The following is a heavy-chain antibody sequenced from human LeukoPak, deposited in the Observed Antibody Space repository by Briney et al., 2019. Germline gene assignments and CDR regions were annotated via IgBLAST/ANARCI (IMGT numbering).Heavy chain of an antibody. D-gene: IGHD3-22*01. V-gene: IGHV3-30*01. J-gene: IGHJ3*02. CDR1: GFAFSSYA. CDR2: ISYDGSNK. CDR3: ARVNARTMIVVVIEWGAFDI. Sequence: GRSLRLSCAASGFAFSSYAMLWVRQAPGKGLEGVAVISYDGSNKYYADSVKGRFNISRDNYKNTLYLQMNSLRAEDTAVYYCARVNARTMIVVVIEWGAFDIWGQGTMVTVSS.